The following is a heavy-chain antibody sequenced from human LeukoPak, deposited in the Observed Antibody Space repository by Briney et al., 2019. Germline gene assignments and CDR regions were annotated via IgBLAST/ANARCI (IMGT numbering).Heavy chain of an antibody. Sequence: PGGSLRLSCAASGFTFSSYEMNWVRQAPGKGLEWVSNINSSGSTIYYADSVKGRFTISRDNAKNSLYLQMTSLRADDTAVYYCAREFTRGSCLDAFDLWGQGKMVTVSS. J-gene: IGHJ3*01. CDR2: INSSGSTI. V-gene: IGHV3-48*03. CDR1: GFTFSSYE. CDR3: AREFTRGSCLDAFDL. D-gene: IGHD1-26*01.